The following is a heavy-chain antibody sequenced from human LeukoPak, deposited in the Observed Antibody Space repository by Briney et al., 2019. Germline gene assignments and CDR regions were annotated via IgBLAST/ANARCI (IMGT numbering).Heavy chain of an antibody. J-gene: IGHJ4*02. D-gene: IGHD7-27*01. Sequence: GSLRLSCAASGFAFSSYTMSWVRQAPGKGLEWVSTITTSDGNTYYADSVKGRFTVSRDNSKNTLFLQMNSLRAEDTAVYYCAKDGGLWVSAHWGDSWGRGTLVTVSS. CDR1: GFAFSSYT. V-gene: IGHV3-23*01. CDR2: ITTSDGNT. CDR3: AKDGGLWVSAHWGDS.